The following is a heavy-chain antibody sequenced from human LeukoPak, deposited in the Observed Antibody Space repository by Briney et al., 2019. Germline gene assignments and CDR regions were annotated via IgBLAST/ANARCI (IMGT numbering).Heavy chain of an antibody. CDR2: ISAYNGNT. D-gene: IGHD4-17*01. V-gene: IGHV1-18*01. CDR1: GYTFTSYG. Sequence: ASVKVSCKASGYTFTSYGISWVRQAPGQGLEWMGWISAYNGNTNYAQKLQCRVTMTTDTSTSTAYMELRSLRSDDTAVYYCARGPPTVTYYYYGMDVWGQGTTVTVSS. CDR3: ARGPPTVTYYYYGMDV. J-gene: IGHJ6*02.